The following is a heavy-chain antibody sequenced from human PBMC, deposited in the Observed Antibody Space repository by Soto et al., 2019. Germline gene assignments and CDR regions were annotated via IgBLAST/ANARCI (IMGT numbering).Heavy chain of an antibody. Sequence: SETLSLTCTVSGGSISSGDYYWSWIRQPPGKGLEWIGYIYYSGSTYYNPSLKSRVTISVDTSKNQFSLKLSSVTAADTAVYYCERFTVTQEFDYWGQGTLVTVSS. CDR1: GGSISSGDYY. D-gene: IGHD4-17*01. V-gene: IGHV4-30-4*01. CDR2: IYYSGST. J-gene: IGHJ4*02. CDR3: ERFTVTQEFDY.